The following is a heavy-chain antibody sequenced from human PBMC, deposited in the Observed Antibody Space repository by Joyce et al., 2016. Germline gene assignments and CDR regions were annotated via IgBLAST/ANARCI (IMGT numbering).Heavy chain of an antibody. Sequence: EVQLVESGGGLVQPGGSLRLSCAASGFTFSSYWMYWVRKAPGKGLVWVSRITSDGSSTTYADSVKCRFTISRDNAKNTLYLQINSLRAEDTAVYYCARLRRWSGPSDCWGQGTLVTVSS. CDR3: ARLRRWSGPSDC. J-gene: IGHJ4*02. CDR1: GFTFSSYW. V-gene: IGHV3-74*03. D-gene: IGHD4-23*01. CDR2: ITSDGSST.